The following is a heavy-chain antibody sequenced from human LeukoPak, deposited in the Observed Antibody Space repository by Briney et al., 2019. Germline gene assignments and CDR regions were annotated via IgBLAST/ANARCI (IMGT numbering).Heavy chain of an antibody. V-gene: IGHV6-1*01. CDR1: GDSVSSNLVT. CDR2: TYYRSKWSY. J-gene: IGHJ4*02. CDR3: ARVRSGIFEY. D-gene: IGHD3-10*01. Sequence: SQTLSLTCAISGDSVSSNLVTWNWVRQSPSRGLGWLGRTYYRSKWSYDYAESVKSRIIIIPNTSKNQFSLQLNSVPPEDTAVYYCARVRSGIFEYWGQGILVTVSP.